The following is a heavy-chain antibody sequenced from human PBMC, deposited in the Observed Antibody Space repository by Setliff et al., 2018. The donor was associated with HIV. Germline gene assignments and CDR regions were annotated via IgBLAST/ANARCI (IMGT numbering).Heavy chain of an antibody. CDR2: INTNTGNP. Sequence: AASVKVSCKASGYTFTSYAMIWVRQAPGQGLEWMGWINTNTGNPMYPQDFTGRFVFSLDTSVSTAYLQISSLKAEDTAVYYCAKGAYQYYDSSGYYQGNFDYWGQGTQVTVSS. CDR3: AKGAYQYYDSSGYYQGNFDY. D-gene: IGHD3-22*01. J-gene: IGHJ4*02. CDR1: GYTFTSYA. V-gene: IGHV7-4-1*02.